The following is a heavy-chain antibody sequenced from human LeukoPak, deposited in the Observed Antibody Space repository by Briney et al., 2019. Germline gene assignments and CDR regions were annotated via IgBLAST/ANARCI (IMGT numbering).Heavy chain of an antibody. CDR3: ARAGGRIAAAGADYYYYYMDV. D-gene: IGHD6-13*01. V-gene: IGHV7-4-1*02. Sequence: AASVKVSCKASGYTFTSYSITWVRQAPGQGLEWMGWIITNTGNPTYAQGFTGRFVFSLDTSVSTAYLQISSLKAEDTAVYYCARAGGRIAAAGADYYYYYMDVWGKGTTVTVSS. CDR1: GYTFTSYS. J-gene: IGHJ6*03. CDR2: IITNTGNP.